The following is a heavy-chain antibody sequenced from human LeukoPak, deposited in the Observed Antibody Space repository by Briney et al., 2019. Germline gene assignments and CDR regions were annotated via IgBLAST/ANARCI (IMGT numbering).Heavy chain of an antibody. CDR2: IRYDGSNK. CDR3: AKGKVPDGWVYFDY. Sequence: GGSLRLSCAASGFTFSSYGMHWVRQAPGKGPEWVAFIRYDGSNKYYADSVKGRFTISRDNSKNTLYLQMNSLRAEDTAVYYCAKGKVPDGWVYFDYWGQGTLVTVSS. V-gene: IGHV3-30*02. D-gene: IGHD1-26*01. CDR1: GFTFSSYG. J-gene: IGHJ4*02.